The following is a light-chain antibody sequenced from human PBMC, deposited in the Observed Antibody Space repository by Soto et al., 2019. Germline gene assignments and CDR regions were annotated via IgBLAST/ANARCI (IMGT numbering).Light chain of an antibody. CDR1: SSDVGGYNY. CDR2: EVS. CDR3: SSYAGSNNFVV. Sequence: QAVLTQPPSAPGSPGQSVIISCTGTSSDVGGYNYVSWYQQHPGKAPKLMIYEVSKRPSGVPDRFSGSKSGNTASLTVSGLQTEDEADYYCSSYAGSNNFVVFGGGTKLTVL. V-gene: IGLV2-8*01. J-gene: IGLJ2*01.